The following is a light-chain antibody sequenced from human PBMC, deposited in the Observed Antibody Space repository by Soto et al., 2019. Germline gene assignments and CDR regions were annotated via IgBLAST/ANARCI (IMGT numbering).Light chain of an antibody. CDR1: SSDVGGYKF. CDR2: EVS. V-gene: IGLV2-14*01. Sequence: QSVLTQPASVSGSPGQSITISCTGTSSDVGGYKFVSWYQEHPGKAPKLMIYEVSNRPSGVSNRFSGSKSGNTASLTISGLQAEDEADYYCCSYTSSSTYVFGTGTKATVL. CDR3: CSYTSSSTYV. J-gene: IGLJ1*01.